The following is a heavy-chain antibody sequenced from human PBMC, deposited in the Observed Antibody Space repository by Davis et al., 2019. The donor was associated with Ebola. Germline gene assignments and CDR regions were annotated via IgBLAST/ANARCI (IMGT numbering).Heavy chain of an antibody. J-gene: IGHJ4*02. D-gene: IGHD6-6*01. CDR3: TTDRGLEARPLFDW. CDR2: ISAYGDKT. CDR1: EFSFNSYT. V-gene: IGHV3-43*01. Sequence: GESLKISCVASEFSFNSYTMHWVRQAPGKGLEWVSLISAYGDKTDYADSVKGRFTISRDNSKNSLYLQMNSLRAEDTGVYFCTTDRGLEARPLFDWWGQGTLVTVSS.